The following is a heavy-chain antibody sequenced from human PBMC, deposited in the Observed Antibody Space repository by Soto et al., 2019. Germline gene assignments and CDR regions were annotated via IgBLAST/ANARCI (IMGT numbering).Heavy chain of an antibody. V-gene: IGHV3-30*03. D-gene: IGHD3-10*01. CDR2: ISYDGSNK. CDR3: APWFGAFDY. J-gene: IGHJ4*02. Sequence: QVQLVESGGGVVQPGRSLRLSCAASGFTFSSYGRHWVRQAPGKRLEWVAGISYDGSNKYYADSVKGRFTSSRDNSKNALYLRMNSLRAEDTAVYYCAPWFGAFDYWGQGTLGTVDS. CDR1: GFTFSSYG.